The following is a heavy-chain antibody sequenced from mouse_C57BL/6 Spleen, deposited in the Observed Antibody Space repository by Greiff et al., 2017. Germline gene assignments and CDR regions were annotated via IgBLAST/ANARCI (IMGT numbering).Heavy chain of an antibody. CDR3: ARESSKDYAMDY. D-gene: IGHD2-5*01. Sequence: QVHVKQPGAELVKPGASVKLSCKASGYTFTSYWMHWVKQRPGQGLEWIGMIHPNSGSTNYNEKFKSKATLTVDKSSSTAYMQLSSLTSEDSAVYYCARESSKDYAMDYWGQGTSVTVSS. CDR2: IHPNSGST. CDR1: GYTFTSYW. V-gene: IGHV1-64*01. J-gene: IGHJ4*01.